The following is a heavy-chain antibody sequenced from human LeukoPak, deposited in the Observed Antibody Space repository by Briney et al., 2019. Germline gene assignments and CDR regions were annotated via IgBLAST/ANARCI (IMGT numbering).Heavy chain of an antibody. V-gene: IGHV3-7*01. D-gene: IGHD3-10*01. CDR3: ARGLYGSGRRSLMAH. Sequence: PGGSLRLSCATSGFTFSGTWMTWVRQAPGKGLECVANIKPDGSEKYYIDSVKGRFTVSRDNAETSLFLQMTSLRVEDTAIYCCARGLYGSGRRSLMAHWGPGTLVAVSS. CDR1: GFTFSGTW. J-gene: IGHJ4*02. CDR2: IKPDGSEK.